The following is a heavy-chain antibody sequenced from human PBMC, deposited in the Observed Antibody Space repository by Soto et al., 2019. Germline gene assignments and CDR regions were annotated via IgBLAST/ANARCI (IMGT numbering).Heavy chain of an antibody. V-gene: IGHV1-69*01. J-gene: IGHJ3*02. CDR1: GGTFGSYA. Sequence: QVQLVQSGADVKKPESSVKLSCKASGGTFGSYAINWVRQAPGQGLEWMGGIIPIFGTPSYAQKFQGRVTLTAGESASAAYMELSSLRSDDTAVYYCARRAGYSSSSTAFDIWSQGTMVTVSS. CDR2: IIPIFGTP. D-gene: IGHD6-6*01. CDR3: ARRAGYSSSSTAFDI.